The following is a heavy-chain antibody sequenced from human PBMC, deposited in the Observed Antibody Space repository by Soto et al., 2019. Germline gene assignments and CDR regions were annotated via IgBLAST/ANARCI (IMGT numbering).Heavy chain of an antibody. D-gene: IGHD6-13*01. V-gene: IGHV4-30-4*01. Sequence: SETLSLTCTFSDGSISSGDYYWSWIRQPPGKGLEWIGYIYYSGSTYYNPSLKSRVTISVDTSKNRFSLKLSSVTAPDTAVYYCARGTGRIAAAGPADWFEPWGQGTLVTVSS. CDR3: ARGTGRIAAAGPADWFEP. CDR1: DGSISSGDYY. CDR2: IYYSGST. J-gene: IGHJ5*02.